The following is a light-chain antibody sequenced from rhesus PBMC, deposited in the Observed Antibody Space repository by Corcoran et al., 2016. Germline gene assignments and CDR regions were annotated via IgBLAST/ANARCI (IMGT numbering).Light chain of an antibody. CDR2: GAS. CDR3: QHYYSSPYT. CDR1: QSLLYSSNNKNF. V-gene: IGKV4-1*01. Sequence: DIVMTQSPDSLAVSLGERVTINCKSSQSLLYSSNNKNFLAWYQQKPGQAPKLLIYGASTRESGVPNRFSGRGSGTEFTLTISGLQAEDVAVYYCQHYYSSPYTFGQGTKVEIK. J-gene: IGKJ2*01.